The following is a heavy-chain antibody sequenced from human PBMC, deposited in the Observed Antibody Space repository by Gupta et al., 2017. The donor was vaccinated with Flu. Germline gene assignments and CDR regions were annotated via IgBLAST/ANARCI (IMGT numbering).Heavy chain of an antibody. Sequence: EVQLVESGGGLVQPGGSLRLSCAASGFTFSSYAMNWVRQAPGKGLEWVSYISSSGSTIYYADSVKGRFTISRDNAKNSLYLQMNSLRAEDTAVYYCARDGGIAAAGPFDYWGQGTLVTVSS. V-gene: IGHV3-48*03. CDR2: ISSSGSTI. D-gene: IGHD6-13*01. CDR1: GFTFSSYA. J-gene: IGHJ4*02. CDR3: ARDGGIAAAGPFDY.